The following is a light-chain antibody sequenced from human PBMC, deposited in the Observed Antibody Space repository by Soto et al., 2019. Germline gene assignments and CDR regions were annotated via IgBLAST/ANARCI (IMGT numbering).Light chain of an antibody. Sequence: IQMTQSPSSLSASVGDRVTITCRSSQNISTFLNWYQQKQVKAPDLVIYAVSSLQTGVPSRFTGSGSGTDFTLTISSLQPADFATYFCQQSYNPPPTFGQGTKVDIK. CDR3: QQSYNPPPT. CDR1: QNISTF. J-gene: IGKJ1*01. V-gene: IGKV1-39*01. CDR2: AVS.